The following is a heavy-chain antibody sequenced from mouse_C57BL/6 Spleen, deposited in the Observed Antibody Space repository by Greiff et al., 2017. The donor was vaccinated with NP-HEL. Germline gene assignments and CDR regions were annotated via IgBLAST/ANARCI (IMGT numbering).Heavy chain of an antibody. D-gene: IGHD4-1*01. V-gene: IGHV1-82*01. Sequence: QVQLQQSGPELVKPGASVKISCKASGYAFSSSWMNWVKQRPGKGLEWIGRIYPGDGDTNYNGKFKGKATLTADKSSSTAYMQLSSLTSEDSAVDFCVSPRGNGEAMDDWGQGTSVTVSS. J-gene: IGHJ4*01. CDR2: IYPGDGDT. CDR3: VSPRGNGEAMDD. CDR1: GYAFSSSW.